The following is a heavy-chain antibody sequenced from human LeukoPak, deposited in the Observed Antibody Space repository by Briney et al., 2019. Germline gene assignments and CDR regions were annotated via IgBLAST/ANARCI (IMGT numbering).Heavy chain of an antibody. Sequence: PGRSLSLSCAASGFPLNDRSMHWVRQSPDKGLQWVAVISYEGSKKYFSDSVKGRFTISRDNSKNTVYLQMNSLKSEDMAVYARSFPTSAGHSGTELDLWGQGTLVTVSS. CDR2: ISYEGSKK. J-gene: IGHJ5*02. D-gene: IGHD1-26*01. CDR3: SFPTSAGHSGTELDL. CDR1: GFPLNDRS. V-gene: IGHV3-30*04.